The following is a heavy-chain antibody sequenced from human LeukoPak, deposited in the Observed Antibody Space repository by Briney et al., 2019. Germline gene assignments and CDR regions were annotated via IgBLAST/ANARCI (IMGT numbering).Heavy chain of an antibody. J-gene: IGHJ6*04. D-gene: IGHD5-18*01. CDR2: ISSSSSYT. CDR3: VRDLGGDSYGYVHYGMDV. Sequence: GGSLRLSCAASGFTFSDYYMNWIRQAPGKGLEWVSYISSSSSYTNYADSVKGRFTISRDNAKSSLYLQMNSLRAEDTAVYYCVRDLGGDSYGYVHYGMDVWGKGTTVTVSS. V-gene: IGHV3-11*06. CDR1: GFTFSDYY.